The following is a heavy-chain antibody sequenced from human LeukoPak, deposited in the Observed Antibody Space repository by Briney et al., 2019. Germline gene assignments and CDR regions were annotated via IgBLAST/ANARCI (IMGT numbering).Heavy chain of an antibody. V-gene: IGHV4-30-4*01. Sequence: SQTLSLTCTVSGGSISSGDYHWSWIRQPPGKGLEWIGYIYYSGSTYYNPSLKSRVTISVDTSKNQFSLKLSSVTAADTAVYYCARNLAYCGGDCYSGYWYFDLWGRGTLVTVSS. D-gene: IGHD2-21*02. CDR2: IYYSGST. CDR1: GGSISSGDYH. CDR3: ARNLAYCGGDCYSGYWYFDL. J-gene: IGHJ2*01.